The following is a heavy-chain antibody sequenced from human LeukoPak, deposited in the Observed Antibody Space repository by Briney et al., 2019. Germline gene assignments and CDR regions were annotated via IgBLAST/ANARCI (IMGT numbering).Heavy chain of an antibody. CDR1: GGSFSGYY. CDR3: ARYYSSTPPYYFDY. CDR2: INHSGST. V-gene: IGHV4-34*01. J-gene: IGHJ4*02. Sequence: PSETLSLTCAVYGGSFSGYYWSWIRQPPGKGLEWIGEINHSGSTNYNPSLKSRVTISVDTSKNQFSLKLSPVTAADTAVYYCARYYSSTPPYYFDYWGQGTLVTVSS. D-gene: IGHD6-19*01.